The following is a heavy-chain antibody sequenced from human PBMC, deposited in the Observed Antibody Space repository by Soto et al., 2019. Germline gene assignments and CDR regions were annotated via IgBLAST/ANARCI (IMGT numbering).Heavy chain of an antibody. CDR3: ARQNYDFWSGYPYYFDY. D-gene: IGHD3-3*01. Sequence: SETLPLTCTVSDGSISSYYWSWIRQPPGKGLEWIGYIYYSGSTNYNPSLKSRVTISVDTSKNQFSLKLSSVTAADTAVYYCARQNYDFWSGYPYYFDYWGQGTLVTVSS. J-gene: IGHJ4*02. CDR2: IYYSGST. V-gene: IGHV4-59*08. CDR1: DGSISSYY.